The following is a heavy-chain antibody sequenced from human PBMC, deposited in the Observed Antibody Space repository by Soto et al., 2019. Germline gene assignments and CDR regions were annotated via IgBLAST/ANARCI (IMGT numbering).Heavy chain of an antibody. CDR3: ARGWLQQYYYYYYGMDV. Sequence: GGSLRLSCVASGFTFNTYKMNWVRQAPGKGLEWVSSISSSSDYIHYADSVKGRFTISRDNAKNSLYLQMNSLRDEDTAVYYCARGWLQQYYYYYYGMDVWGQGTTVTVSS. J-gene: IGHJ6*02. V-gene: IGHV3-21*01. CDR2: ISSSSDYI. CDR1: GFTFNTYK. D-gene: IGHD5-12*01.